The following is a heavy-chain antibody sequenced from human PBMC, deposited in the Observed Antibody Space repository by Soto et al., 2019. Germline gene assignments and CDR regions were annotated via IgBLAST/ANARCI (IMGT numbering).Heavy chain of an antibody. CDR3: ARDFQQYCSSTSCYSSPWFDP. Sequence: PGGSLRLSCAASGFTFSSYAMHWVRQAPGKGLEWVAVISYDGSNKYYADSVKGRFTISRDNSKNTLYLQMNSLRAEDTAVYYCARDFQQYCSSTSCYSSPWFDPWGQGTLVTVSS. CDR1: GFTFSSYA. J-gene: IGHJ5*02. V-gene: IGHV3-30-3*01. D-gene: IGHD2-2*01. CDR2: ISYDGSNK.